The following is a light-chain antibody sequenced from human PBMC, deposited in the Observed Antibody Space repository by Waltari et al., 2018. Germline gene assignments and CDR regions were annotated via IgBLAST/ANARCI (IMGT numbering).Light chain of an antibody. CDR2: KTN. CDR3: LLYMGSGIWV. CDR1: LCSVSSTPH. J-gene: IGLJ3*02. Sequence: QTVVTQEPSLSVSPGGTVTLTCALSLCSVSSTPHASWSQQTPGQAPRTLMYKTNIRSSGVPDRFSGSILGNKAALTITGAQADDESDYYCLLYMGSGIWVFGGGTKLTVL. V-gene: IGLV8-61*01.